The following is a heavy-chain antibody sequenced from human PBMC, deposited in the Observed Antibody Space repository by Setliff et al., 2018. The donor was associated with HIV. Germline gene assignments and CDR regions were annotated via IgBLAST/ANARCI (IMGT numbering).Heavy chain of an antibody. J-gene: IGHJ4*02. D-gene: IGHD2-21*01. CDR1: GFTFSSYS. V-gene: IGHV4-59*04. CDR3: AAQDLDLVKYYYIDY. CDR2: LSSNGNT. Sequence: GSLRLSCAASGFTFSSYSINWVRQAPGKGLEWIGALSSNGNTYFNPTLKSRVTLSIDSSKNLFSLKLNSLTAADTAVYFCAAQDLDLVKYYYIDYWGPGALVTVS.